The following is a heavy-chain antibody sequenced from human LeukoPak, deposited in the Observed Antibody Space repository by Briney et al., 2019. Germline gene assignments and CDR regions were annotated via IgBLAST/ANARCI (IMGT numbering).Heavy chain of an antibody. J-gene: IGHJ4*02. Sequence: GGSLRLSFAASGFTFSSHAMSWVRQAPGKGLEWVSAIGDDVVSTYYAESVRGRFTISRDNSKSTLYLQMNSLRAEDTATYYCARDSPLLTVWGQGTLVTVSS. D-gene: IGHD3-9*01. V-gene: IGHV3-23*01. CDR2: IGDDVVST. CDR3: ARDSPLLTV. CDR1: GFTFSSHA.